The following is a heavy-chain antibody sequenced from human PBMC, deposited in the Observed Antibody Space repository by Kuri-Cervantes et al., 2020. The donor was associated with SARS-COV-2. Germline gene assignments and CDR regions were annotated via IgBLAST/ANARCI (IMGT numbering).Heavy chain of an antibody. CDR2: IYWNDDK. J-gene: IGHJ3*02. CDR1: GFSLSTSGVG. V-gene: IGHV2-5*01. Sequence: SGPTLVKPTQTLTLTRTFSGFSLSTSGVGVVWIRQPPGKALGWLALIYWNDDKRYSPSLKSRLTITKDTSKNQVVLTMTNMDPVDTATYYCAHRRVVTIFGVVIIGAFDIWCQGTMVTVSS. CDR3: AHRRVVTIFGVVIIGAFDI. D-gene: IGHD3-3*01.